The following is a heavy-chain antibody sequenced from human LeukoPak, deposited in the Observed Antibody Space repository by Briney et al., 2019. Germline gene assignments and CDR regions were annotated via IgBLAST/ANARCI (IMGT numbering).Heavy chain of an antibody. CDR1: GGSISSSSYY. V-gene: IGHV4-39*07. CDR2: VYYTGAS. J-gene: IGHJ4*02. Sequence: SETLSLTCTVSGGSISSSSYYWGWNRQPPGMGLEWIGSVYYTGASYYNPSLKSRVTISIDTSKKHFSLKLTSVTAADTAVYYCARGAPPQNWGQGTLVTVSS. CDR3: ARGAPPQN.